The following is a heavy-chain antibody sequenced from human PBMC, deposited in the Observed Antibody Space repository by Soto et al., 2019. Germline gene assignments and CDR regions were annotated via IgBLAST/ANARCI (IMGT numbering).Heavy chain of an antibody. CDR1: GGSFNDYY. CDR3: ARSGHLFDS. J-gene: IGHJ4*02. Sequence: QVQLQQWGAGLLKPSETLSLTCAVYGGSFNDYYWSWIRQPPGKGLEWSGEINHTGHKNYNPSLKSRVTISVDTSKNQFSLKVSPVTAADTAVYYCARSGHLFDSWGQGILVTVSS. CDR2: INHTGHK. V-gene: IGHV4-34*01. D-gene: IGHD3-10*01.